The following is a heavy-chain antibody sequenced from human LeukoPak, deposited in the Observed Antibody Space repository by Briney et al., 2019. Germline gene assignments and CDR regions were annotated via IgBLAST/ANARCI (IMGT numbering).Heavy chain of an antibody. CDR1: GGSISSGSYY. CDR2: IYTSGST. J-gene: IGHJ4*02. Sequence: PSETLSLTCTVSGGSISSGSYYWSWIRQPAGKGLEYIGRIYTSGSTNYNPSLKSRVTISVDTSKNQFSLKLSSVTAADTAVYYCARGGWNKFDYWGQGTLVTVSS. V-gene: IGHV4-61*02. D-gene: IGHD3-22*01. CDR3: ARGGWNKFDY.